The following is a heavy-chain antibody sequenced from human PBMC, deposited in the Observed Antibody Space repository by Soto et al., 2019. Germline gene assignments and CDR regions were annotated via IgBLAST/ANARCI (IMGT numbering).Heavy chain of an antibody. Sequence: QGQLVQSGGEVKKPGASVKVSCKASGYTFSRYGISCVRQAPGQGLEWMGWISGYNGDTNYAQKFQGRVTMTIDTSTTTAYMELRSLTSDDTAVYYCAKNGQPPYYYYGLDVWGQGTTVTVSS. D-gene: IGHD2-8*01. CDR1: GYTFSRYG. CDR2: ISGYNGDT. J-gene: IGHJ6*02. CDR3: AKNGQPPYYYYGLDV. V-gene: IGHV1-18*01.